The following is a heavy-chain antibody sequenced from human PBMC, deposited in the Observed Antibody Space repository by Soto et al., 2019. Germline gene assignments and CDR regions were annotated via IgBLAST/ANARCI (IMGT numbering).Heavy chain of an antibody. CDR3: ARALYCSGGSCYFDH. D-gene: IGHD2-15*01. CDR2: ISAYNGNT. J-gene: IGHJ4*02. CDR1: GHTFSSYG. V-gene: IGHV1-18*01. Sequence: QVQLVQSGAEVVKPGASVRVSCKTSGHTFSSYGFTWVRQAPGQGLEWMGWISAYNGNTNYAQKFQGRVTVNTDTSTSTAYMELRSLRSDDTAVYYCARALYCSGGSCYFDHWGQGTLVTVSS.